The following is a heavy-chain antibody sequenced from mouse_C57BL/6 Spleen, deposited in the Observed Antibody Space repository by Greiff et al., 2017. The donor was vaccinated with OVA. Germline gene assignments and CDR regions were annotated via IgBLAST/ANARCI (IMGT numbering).Heavy chain of an antibody. Sequence: VQLQPPWAELVRPGTSVKLSCKASGYTFTSYWMHWVKQRPGQGLEWIGVIDPSDSYTNYNQKFKGKATLTVDTSSSTAYMQLSSLTSEDSAVYYCARRGSSGYVGVDYWGQGTSVTVSS. CDR2: IDPSDSYT. J-gene: IGHJ4*01. CDR3: ARRGSSGYVGVDY. V-gene: IGHV1-59*01. D-gene: IGHD3-2*02. CDR1: GYTFTSYW.